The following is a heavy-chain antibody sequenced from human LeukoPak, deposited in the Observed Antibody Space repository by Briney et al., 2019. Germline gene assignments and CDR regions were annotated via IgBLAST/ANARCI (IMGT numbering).Heavy chain of an antibody. J-gene: IGHJ4*02. CDR3: TRDRSPYYYDSSGYYYADY. CDR1: GFTFGDYA. Sequence: PGGSLRLSCTASGFTFGDYAMSWVRQAPGKGLEWIGFIRSKAYGGTTEYAASVKGRFTISRDDSKSIAYLQMNSLKTEDTAVSYCTRDRSPYYYDSSGYYYADYWGQGTLVTVSS. CDR2: IRSKAYGGTT. D-gene: IGHD3-22*01. V-gene: IGHV3-49*04.